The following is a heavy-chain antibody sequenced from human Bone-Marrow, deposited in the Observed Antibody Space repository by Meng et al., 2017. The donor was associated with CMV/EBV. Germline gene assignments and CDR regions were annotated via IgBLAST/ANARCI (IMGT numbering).Heavy chain of an antibody. V-gene: IGHV3-11*01. CDR3: ATSAPGADV. CDR2: ISSSGSTI. CDR1: GFTFSDYY. J-gene: IGHJ4*02. Sequence: GESLKISCAASGFTFSDYYMSWIRQAPGKGLEWVSYISSSGSTIYYADSVKGRFTISRDNANNSLYLQMNSLRAEDTAVYYCATSAPGADVWGQGTLVTVSS. D-gene: IGHD3-10*01.